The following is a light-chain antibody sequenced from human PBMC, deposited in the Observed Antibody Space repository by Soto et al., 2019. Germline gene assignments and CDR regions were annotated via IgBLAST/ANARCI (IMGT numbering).Light chain of an antibody. CDR3: HHYDVYSIAWT. V-gene: IGKV1-5*03. J-gene: IGKJ1*01. Sequence: DIQMPQSPSALSASVGDRVTITCRARQIISNWLAWYQQKPGKAPKLLISKASTLESGVPSRFSGSGSGTEFTLTISSLQPYDFATYYCHHYDVYSIAWTFGQGTKVEIK. CDR2: KAS. CDR1: QIISNW.